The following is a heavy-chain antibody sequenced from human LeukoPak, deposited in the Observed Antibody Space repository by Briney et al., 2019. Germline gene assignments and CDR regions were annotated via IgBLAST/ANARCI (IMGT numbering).Heavy chain of an antibody. CDR3: ARGSDSSSWFRMYYFDY. CDR1: GGSISSGDYY. D-gene: IGHD6-13*01. Sequence: SETLSLTXTVSGGSISSGDYYWSWIRQPPVKGLDWIAYIYYSGSTYYNPSLKSRVTISVDTSKNQFSLKLSSVTAADTAMYYCARGSDSSSWFRMYYFDYWSQGTLVTVSS. J-gene: IGHJ4*02. V-gene: IGHV4-30-4*08. CDR2: IYYSGST.